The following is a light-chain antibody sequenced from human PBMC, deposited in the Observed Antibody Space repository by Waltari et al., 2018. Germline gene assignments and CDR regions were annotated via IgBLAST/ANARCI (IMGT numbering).Light chain of an antibody. Sequence: DIVMTQSPYSLGVSLGERATINRTSSQSVLHTNNKDYLAWYQQKPGQPPKLLIYWASTREFGVPDRFSGSGSGTSFTLTISSLQAEDVAVYYCQQYYSTPNTFGQGTKLEIK. J-gene: IGKJ2*01. CDR1: QSVLHTNNKDY. CDR2: WAS. CDR3: QQYYSTPNT. V-gene: IGKV4-1*01.